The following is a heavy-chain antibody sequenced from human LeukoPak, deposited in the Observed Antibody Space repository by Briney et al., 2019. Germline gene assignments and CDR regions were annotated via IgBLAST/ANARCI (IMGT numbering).Heavy chain of an antibody. J-gene: IGHJ3*02. Sequence: GGSLRLSCTASGFTVSSNYMSWVRQAPGKGLEWVSVIYSGGSTYYADSVKGRFTFSRDNSKNTLYLQMNSLRAEDTAVYYCARPGPDAFDIWGQGTMVTVSS. CDR1: GFTVSSNY. CDR2: IYSGGST. CDR3: ARPGPDAFDI. V-gene: IGHV3-66*04.